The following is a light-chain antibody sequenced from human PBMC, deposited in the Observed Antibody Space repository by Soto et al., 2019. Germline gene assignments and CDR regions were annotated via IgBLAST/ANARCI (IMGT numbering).Light chain of an antibody. J-gene: IGLJ2*01. V-gene: IGLV2-8*01. CDR3: STYTRRNTLKAV. CDR2: EVS. CDR1: SSDVGGYNY. Sequence: QSALTQPPSASGSPGQSVTISCTGNSSDVGGYNYVSWYQQHPGKAPKLMIYEVSKRPSGVPDRFSGSRSGKKASLTVAGDQVEDWADCSSSTYTRRNTLKAVFRGGTMFTGL.